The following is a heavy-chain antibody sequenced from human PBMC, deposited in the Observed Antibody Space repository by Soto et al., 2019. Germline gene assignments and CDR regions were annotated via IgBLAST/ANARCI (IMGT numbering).Heavy chain of an antibody. J-gene: IGHJ3*02. D-gene: IGHD2-15*01. CDR2: ISYDGSNK. V-gene: IGHV3-30*18. Sequence: QVQLVESGGGVVQPGRSLRLSCAASGFTFSSYGMHWVRQAPGKGLEWVAVISYDGSNKYYADSVKGRFTISRDNSKNTLYLQMNRLRAEDTAVYYCAKDSPPFVVVAAHGGDAFDIWGQGTMVTVSS. CDR3: AKDSPPFVVVAAHGGDAFDI. CDR1: GFTFSSYG.